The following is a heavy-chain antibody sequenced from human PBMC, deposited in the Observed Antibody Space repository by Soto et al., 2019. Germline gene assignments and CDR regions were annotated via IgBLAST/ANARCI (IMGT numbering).Heavy chain of an antibody. D-gene: IGHD6-13*01. J-gene: IGHJ4*02. CDR2: IIPIFGTA. CDR3: ARYGSSSWYDRGYFDY. CDR1: GGTFSSYA. V-gene: IGHV1-69*01. Sequence: QVQLVQSGAEVKKPGSSVKVSCKASGGTFSSYAISWVRQAPGQGLEWMGGIIPIFGTANYAQKFQGRVTITADESTSTAYRELSSLRSEDTAVYYCARYGSSSWYDRGYFDYWGQGTLVTVSS.